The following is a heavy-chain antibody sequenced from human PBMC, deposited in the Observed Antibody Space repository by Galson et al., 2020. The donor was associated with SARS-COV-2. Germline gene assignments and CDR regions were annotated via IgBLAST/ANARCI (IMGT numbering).Heavy chain of an antibody. J-gene: IGHJ4*02. V-gene: IGHV2-70*11. CDR3: ARKAVAAAGTPFDY. Sequence: SGPTLVKPTQTLTLTCTFSGFSLSTSGMCVIWIRQPPGKALEWLARIDWDDDKYYSTSLKTRLTISKDTSKNQVVLTMTNMDPVDTATYYCARKAVAAAGTPFDYWCQGTLVTVSS. CDR1: GFSLSTSGMC. D-gene: IGHD6-13*01. CDR2: IDWDDDK.